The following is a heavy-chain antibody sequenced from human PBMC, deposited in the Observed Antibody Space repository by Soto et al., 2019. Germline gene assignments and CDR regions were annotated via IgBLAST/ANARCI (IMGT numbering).Heavy chain of an antibody. J-gene: IGHJ5*02. Sequence: SETLSLTCTVSGGSISSYYWSWIRQPPGKGLEWIGYIYYSGSTNYNPSLKSRVTISVDTSKNQFSLKLSSVTAADTAVYYCARDRGARFLEAQNWFDPWGQGTLVTVSS. CDR1: GGSISSYY. CDR2: IYYSGST. CDR3: ARDRGARFLEAQNWFDP. D-gene: IGHD3-3*01. V-gene: IGHV4-59*01.